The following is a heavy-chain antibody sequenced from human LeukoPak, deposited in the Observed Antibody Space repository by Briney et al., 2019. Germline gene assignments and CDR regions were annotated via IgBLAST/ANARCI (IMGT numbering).Heavy chain of an antibody. CDR1: GGSISSYY. D-gene: IGHD1-14*01. J-gene: IGHJ6*02. Sequence: PSETLSLTCTVSGGSISSYYWSWIRQPPGKGLEWIGYIYYSGSTNYNPSLKSRVTISVDTSKNQFSLKLSSVTAADTAVYYCASGSTRYKGASYGMDVWGQGTTVTVSS. CDR2: IYYSGST. CDR3: ASGSTRYKGASYGMDV. V-gene: IGHV4-59*01.